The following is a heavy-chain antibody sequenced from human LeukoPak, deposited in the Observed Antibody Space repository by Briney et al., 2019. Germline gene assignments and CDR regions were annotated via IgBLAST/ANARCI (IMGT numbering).Heavy chain of an antibody. Sequence: PSETLFLTCTVSGGSISSGGYYWSWIRQHPGKGLEWIGYIYYSGSTYYNPSLKSRVTISVGTPKNQFSLKLSSVTAADTAVYYCAREGITGTKWFDPWGQGTLVTVSS. D-gene: IGHD1-7*01. J-gene: IGHJ5*02. CDR3: AREGITGTKWFDP. CDR2: IYYSGST. V-gene: IGHV4-31*03. CDR1: GGSISSGGYY.